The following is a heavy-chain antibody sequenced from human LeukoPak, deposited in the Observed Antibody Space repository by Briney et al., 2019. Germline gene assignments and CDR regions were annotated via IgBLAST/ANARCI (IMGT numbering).Heavy chain of an antibody. CDR2: ISANSGKT. D-gene: IGHD2-21*02. Sequence: GASVKVSCKASGYTFTGYYMHWVRQAPGQGLEWMGWISANSGKTVYAQRLLGRVTMTTDTSTATLYMELRSLRSDDTAVYYCARDAAYCGGDCYFGYLEHWGHGTLVTVSS. J-gene: IGHJ4*01. CDR3: ARDAAYCGGDCYFGYLEH. V-gene: IGHV1-18*04. CDR1: GYTFTGYY.